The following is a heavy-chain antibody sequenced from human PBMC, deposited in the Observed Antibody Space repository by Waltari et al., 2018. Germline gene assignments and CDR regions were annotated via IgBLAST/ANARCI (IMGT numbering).Heavy chain of an antibody. Sequence: HVQLVQSGAEVKKPGASVKVSCKVSGSTSTGYYMHWVRQAPGQGLEWMGWINPNSGGTNYAQKFQSRVTMTRDTSISTAYMELSRLRSDDTAVYYCARVSPGASDYWGQGTLVTVSS. CDR3: ARVSPGASDY. D-gene: IGHD3-10*01. CDR1: GSTSTGYY. J-gene: IGHJ4*02. CDR2: INPNSGGT. V-gene: IGHV1-2*02.